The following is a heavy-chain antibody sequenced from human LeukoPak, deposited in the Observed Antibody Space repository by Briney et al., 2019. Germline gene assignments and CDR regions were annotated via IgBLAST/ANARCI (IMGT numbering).Heavy chain of an antibody. CDR3: AKDNRFGDMVRGVKDY. V-gene: IGHV3-74*01. CDR1: GFTFSNYW. CDR2: VSRDGTNT. Sequence: PGGSLKLSCTASGFTFSNYWMHWVRQAPGKGLGWVSRVSRDGTNTNYADSVKGRFTISRDNSKNTLYLQMNSLRAEDTAVYYCAKDNRFGDMVRGVKDYWGQGTLVTVSS. D-gene: IGHD3-10*01. J-gene: IGHJ4*02.